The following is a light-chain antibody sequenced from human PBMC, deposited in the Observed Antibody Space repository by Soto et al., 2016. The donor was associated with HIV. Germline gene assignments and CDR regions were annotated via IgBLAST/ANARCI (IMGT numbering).Light chain of an antibody. J-gene: IGKJ2*01. CDR2: KAS. CDR3: QQYNTYPPT. V-gene: IGKV1-5*03. CDR1: QTISTW. Sequence: DIQMTQSPSILSASVGDRVTITCRASQTISTWLAWYQQKPGKAPKLLIQKASSLESGVPSRFSGSGSGTEFTFTISSLQPDDLATYYCQQYNTYPPTFGQGTKVEI.